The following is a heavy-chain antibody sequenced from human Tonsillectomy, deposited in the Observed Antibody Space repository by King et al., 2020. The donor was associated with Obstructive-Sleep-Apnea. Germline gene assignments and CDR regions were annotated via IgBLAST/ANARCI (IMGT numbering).Heavy chain of an antibody. D-gene: IGHD1-7*01. J-gene: IGHJ6*02. CDR2: IYPGDTDT. Sequence: QLVQSGAEVKKPGESLKISCKASGYSFTRYWIAWVRQMPGKGLEWMGIIYPGDTDTRYNPSFQGQVTISTDKSLSTPYLQGSGLNAADTPMYYFARQGEGRGTETYYYYGMDVWGQGTTVTVSS. V-gene: IGHV5-51*01. CDR1: GYSFTRYW. CDR3: ARQGEGRGTETYYYYGMDV.